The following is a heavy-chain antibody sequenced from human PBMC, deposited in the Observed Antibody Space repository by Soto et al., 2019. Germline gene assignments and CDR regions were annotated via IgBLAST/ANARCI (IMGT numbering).Heavy chain of an antibody. CDR2: IYYSGST. J-gene: IGHJ6*03. CDR3: AGSYYGSGPYYYMDV. Sequence: SETLSLTCTVSGGSISSYYWSWIRQPPGKGLEWIGYIYYSGSTNYNPSLKSRVTISVETSKNQFSLKLSSVTAADTAVYYCAGSYYGSGPYYYMDVWGKGTTVTVSS. D-gene: IGHD3-10*01. CDR1: GGSISSYY. V-gene: IGHV4-59*01.